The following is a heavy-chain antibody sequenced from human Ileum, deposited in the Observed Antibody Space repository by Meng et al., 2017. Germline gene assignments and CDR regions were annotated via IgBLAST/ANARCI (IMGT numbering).Heavy chain of an antibody. Sequence: SETLSLTCTVSGGSISSSSYYWGWIRQPPGKGLEWIGSIYYSGSTYYNPSLKSRVTISVDTSKNQFSLKLSSVTAADTAGYYCARDKGRWDWGQGTLVTVSS. CDR2: IYYSGST. CDR1: GGSISSSSYY. J-gene: IGHJ4*02. CDR3: ARDKGRWD. V-gene: IGHV4-39*07. D-gene: IGHD4-23*01.